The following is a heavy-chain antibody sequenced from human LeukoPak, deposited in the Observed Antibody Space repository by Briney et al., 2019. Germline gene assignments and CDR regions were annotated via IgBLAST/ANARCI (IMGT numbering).Heavy chain of an antibody. CDR3: ARDAGEYYYDSSGYFEFDY. J-gene: IGHJ4*02. V-gene: IGHV1-2*02. Sequence: ASVKVSCKASGYTFTGYYMHWVRQAPGQGLEWMGWINPNSGGTNYAQKFQGRVTMTRDTSISTAYMELSRLRSDDTAVYYCARDAGEYYYDSSGYFEFDYWGQGTLVTVSS. CDR2: INPNSGGT. CDR1: GYTFTGYY. D-gene: IGHD3-22*01.